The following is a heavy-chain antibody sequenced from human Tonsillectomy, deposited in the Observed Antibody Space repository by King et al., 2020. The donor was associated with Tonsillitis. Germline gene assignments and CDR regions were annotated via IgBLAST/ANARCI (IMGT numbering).Heavy chain of an antibody. D-gene: IGHD5-12*01. CDR2: IIPIFGTA. CDR1: GGTFSTYA. J-gene: IGHJ4*02. V-gene: IGHV1-69*12. Sequence: LQLVQSGAEVKKPGSSVKVSCKASGGTFSTYATSWVRQAPGQGLEWMGGIIPIFGTANYAQKFQGRVTITADEPTSTAYMELSSLKSDDTAVYYCATAGKADYYYNYWGQGTLVTVSS. CDR3: ATAGKADYYYNY.